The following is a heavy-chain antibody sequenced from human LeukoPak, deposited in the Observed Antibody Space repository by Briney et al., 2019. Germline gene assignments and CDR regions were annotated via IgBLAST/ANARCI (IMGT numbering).Heavy chain of an antibody. D-gene: IGHD6-19*01. CDR1: GFTFSSYA. CDR2: ISGSAGST. V-gene: IGHV3-23*01. J-gene: IGHJ4*02. CDR3: AKGGRTVAGDY. Sequence: TGGSLRLSCAASGFTFSSYAMAWVRQAPGEGLEWVSTISGSAGSTYYADSVKGRFTVSRDNSKYTLYLQMNSLRAEDTAVYYCAKGGRTVAGDYWGQGTLVTVSS.